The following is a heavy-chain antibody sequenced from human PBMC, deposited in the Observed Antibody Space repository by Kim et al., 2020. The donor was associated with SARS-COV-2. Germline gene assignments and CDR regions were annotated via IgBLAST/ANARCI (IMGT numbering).Heavy chain of an antibody. CDR2: INTDSGKT. CDR3: AREVDSGASDY. V-gene: IGHV7-4-1*02. Sequence: ASVKVSCKASGYSFTNYAINWVRQAPGQGLEWMGWINTDSGKTTYGQAFTGRLVFSLDTSVSTAYLQISSLKAEDIAVYYCAREVDSGASDYWGQGTLVTVSS. J-gene: IGHJ4*02. D-gene: IGHD1-26*01. CDR1: GYSFTNYA.